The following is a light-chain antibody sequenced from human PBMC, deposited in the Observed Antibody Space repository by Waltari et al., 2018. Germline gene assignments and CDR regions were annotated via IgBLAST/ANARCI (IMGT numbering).Light chain of an antibody. J-gene: IGLJ3*02. CDR1: NSDAGGYHN. V-gene: IGLV2-14*03. CDR2: NVS. Sequence: QSALTQPASVSGSPGQSIPYSCTGPNSDAGGYHNVSWYQQHPGKAPKLMFYNVSNRPSGVSNRFSGSKSGNTASLTISGLQAEDEADYYCSSYTSSSTWVFGGGTKLTVL. CDR3: SSYTSSSTWV.